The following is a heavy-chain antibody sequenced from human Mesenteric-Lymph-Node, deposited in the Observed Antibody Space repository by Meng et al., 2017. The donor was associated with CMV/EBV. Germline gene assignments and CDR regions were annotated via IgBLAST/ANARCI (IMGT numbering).Heavy chain of an antibody. CDR2: INPNSGGT. CDR1: GYTFSDQY. J-gene: IGHJ4*02. CDR3: ARWESGDYTAMVY. V-gene: IGHV1-2*02. D-gene: IGHD5-18*01. Sequence: ASVKVSCKASGYTFSDQYLHWVRQAPGQGLEWMGWINPNSGGTNYAQKFQGRVTMTRDTSISTAYMELSSLRSEDTAVYYCARWESGDYTAMVYWGQGTLVTVSS.